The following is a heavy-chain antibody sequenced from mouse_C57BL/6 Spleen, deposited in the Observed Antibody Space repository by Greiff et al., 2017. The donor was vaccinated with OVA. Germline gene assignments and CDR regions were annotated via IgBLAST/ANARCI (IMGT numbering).Heavy chain of an antibody. CDR3: TTFDGYLYAMDY. CDR1: GFNIKDDY. V-gene: IGHV14-4*01. Sequence: EVKVVESGAELVRPGASVKLSCTASGFNIKDDYMHWVKQRPEQGLEWIGWIDPENGDTEYASKFQGKATITADTSSNTAYLQLSSLTSEDTAVYYCTTFDGYLYAMDYWGQGTSVTVSS. J-gene: IGHJ4*01. CDR2: IDPENGDT. D-gene: IGHD2-3*01.